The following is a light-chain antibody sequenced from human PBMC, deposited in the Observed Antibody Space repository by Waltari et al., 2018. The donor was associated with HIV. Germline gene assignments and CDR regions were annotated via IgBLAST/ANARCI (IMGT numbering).Light chain of an antibody. Sequence: DIQMTQSPSSLSVSVGDRVTITCRARQGISTHLSWYQHKPGKCPKLLIYAASTCQSCVSSRFGCSGSGTEFTLTISSLQPEDVATYYCQECISAPHTFGPGTKVEIK. V-gene: IGKV1-27*01. CDR3: QECISAPHT. CDR2: AAS. CDR1: QGISTH. J-gene: IGKJ1*01.